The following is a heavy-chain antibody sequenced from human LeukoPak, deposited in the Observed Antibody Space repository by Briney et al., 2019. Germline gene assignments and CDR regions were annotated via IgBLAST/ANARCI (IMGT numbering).Heavy chain of an antibody. CDR1: GGSISSYY. Sequence: SETLSLTCSVSGGSISSYYWSWIRQPPGKGLEWIGYIYYSGSTNYNPSLQSRVTISVDTSKNQFSLKLSSVTAADTAVYYCARDLGATGDYWGQGTLVTVSS. CDR3: ARDLGATGDY. J-gene: IGHJ4*02. CDR2: IYYSGST. D-gene: IGHD1-26*01. V-gene: IGHV4-59*01.